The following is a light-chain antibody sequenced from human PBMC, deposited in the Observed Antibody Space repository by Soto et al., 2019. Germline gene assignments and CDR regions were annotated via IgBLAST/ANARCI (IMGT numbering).Light chain of an antibody. CDR1: QSVNAY. CDR2: DAS. Sequence: VLTQSPVTLSLSPGERATLSCRASQSVNAYLAWYQQKPGQAPRLLIYDASVRATGIPARFSGSGSGTDFTLTISRLEPEDSAVYYCQQNLGRHTVGQVTEVDIX. V-gene: IGKV3-11*01. J-gene: IGKJ1*01. CDR3: QQNLGRHT.